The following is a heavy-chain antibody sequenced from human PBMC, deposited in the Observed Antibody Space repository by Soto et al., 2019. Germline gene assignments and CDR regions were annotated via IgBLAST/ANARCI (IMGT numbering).Heavy chain of an antibody. J-gene: IGHJ6*02. CDR2: ISRDGDSM. Sequence: QLQLVESGGGLVKPGGTLRLSCAASGVAFSDYDMAWQRQAPGNGLEYVSYISRDGDSMYYAGSVKSRFTIPRDNPKNSLSLQMNSLRAEDTAGYYRARPNGESIHYYHGMDVWGQGTTVTVSS. D-gene: IGHD3-10*01. CDR3: ARPNGESIHYYHGMDV. CDR1: GVAFSDYD. V-gene: IGHV3-11*01.